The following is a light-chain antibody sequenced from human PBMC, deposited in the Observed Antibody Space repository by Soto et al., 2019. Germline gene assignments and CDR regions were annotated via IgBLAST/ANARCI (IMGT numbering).Light chain of an antibody. CDR3: QQRSNWPPKIT. V-gene: IGKV3-11*01. J-gene: IGKJ5*01. CDR2: DAS. Sequence: IVLAQSPATLSLSPGERATLSCRASQSVSIYLAWYQQKPGQAPRLLIYDASNRATGIPARFSGSESVTDFTRTISSLEPEEFAGYYCQQRSNWPPKITFGQGTRLEIK. CDR1: QSVSIY.